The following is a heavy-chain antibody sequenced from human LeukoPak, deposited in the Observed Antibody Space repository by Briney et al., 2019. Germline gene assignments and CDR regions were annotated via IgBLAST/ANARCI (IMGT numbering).Heavy chain of an antibody. J-gene: IGHJ6*02. CDR2: ISYDGSNK. CDR1: GFTFSSYA. Sequence: KPGGSLRLSCAASGFTFSSYAMHWVRQAPGKGLEWVAVISYDGSNKYYADSVKGRFTISRDNSKNTLYLQMNSLRAEDTAVYYCARSGPAVPAAQLVWYYYYYGMDVWGQGTTVTASS. D-gene: IGHD2-2*01. CDR3: ARSGPAVPAAQLVWYYYYYGMDV. V-gene: IGHV3-30*04.